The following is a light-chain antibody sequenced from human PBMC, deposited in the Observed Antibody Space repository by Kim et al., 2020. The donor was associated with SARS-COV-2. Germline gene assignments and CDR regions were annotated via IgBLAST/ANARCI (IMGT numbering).Light chain of an antibody. V-gene: IGLV3-21*04. CDR1: NIGSKS. Sequence: SYELTQPPSVSVAPGKTARITCGGNNIGSKSVHWYQQKPGQAPVLVIYYDSDRPSGIPERFSGSNSDNPTTLTLSRVEAGDEADYYFQVLDCSSDNSVF. CDR2: YDS. CDR3: QVLDCSSDNSV. J-gene: IGLJ2*01.